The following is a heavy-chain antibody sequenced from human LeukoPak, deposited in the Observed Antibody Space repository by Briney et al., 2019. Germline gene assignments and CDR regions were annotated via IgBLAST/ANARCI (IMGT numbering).Heavy chain of an antibody. J-gene: IGHJ5*02. Sequence: SVKVSCKASGGTFSSYAISWVRQAPGQGLEWMGGIIPIFGTANYAQKFQGRVTITTDESTSTAYMELSSLRSEDTAVYYCARDPASGGDWFDPWGQGTLVTVSS. CDR2: IIPIFGTA. CDR1: GGTFSSYA. D-gene: IGHD2-2*01. CDR3: ARDPASGGDWFDP. V-gene: IGHV1-69*05.